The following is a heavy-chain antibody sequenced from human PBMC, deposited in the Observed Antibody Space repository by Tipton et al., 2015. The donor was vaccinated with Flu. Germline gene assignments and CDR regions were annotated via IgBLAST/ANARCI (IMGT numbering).Heavy chain of an antibody. D-gene: IGHD3-10*01. CDR2: IYRDGSS. CDR3: ARRGSDSYYYRGMDV. Sequence: TLSLTCTASGSSINSGSYWGWIRQFPGRGLEWIGYIYRDGSSYSNPSLRSRLTISIDASMKQFSLKLRSMTAADTAVYYCARRGSDSYYYRGMDVWGQGTLVTVSS. CDR1: GSSINSGSY. J-gene: IGHJ6*02. V-gene: IGHV4-31*03.